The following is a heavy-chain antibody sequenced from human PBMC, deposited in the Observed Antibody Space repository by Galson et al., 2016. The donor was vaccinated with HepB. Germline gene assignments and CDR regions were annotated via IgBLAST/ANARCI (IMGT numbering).Heavy chain of an antibody. D-gene: IGHD3-22*01. CDR2: ITAGSTST. CDR3: ARDPASFYYDSRFHPHDY. Sequence: SLRLSCAASGFTFRSHALSWVRQAPGRGLEWVSSITAGSTSTFYADSVKGRFTMSRDNSKNTLYLQMNSLRAEDTAIYYCARDPASFYYDSRFHPHDYWGQGIMVTVSS. V-gene: IGHV3-23*01. J-gene: IGHJ4*02. CDR1: GFTFRSHA.